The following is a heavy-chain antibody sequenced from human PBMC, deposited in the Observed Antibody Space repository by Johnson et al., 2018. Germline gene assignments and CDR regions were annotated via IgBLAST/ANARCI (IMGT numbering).Heavy chain of an antibody. CDR2: IRSKAYGGTT. J-gene: IGHJ6*03. V-gene: IGHV3-49*03. D-gene: IGHD2-2*01. CDR3: TRSLVYCSSASCYVDYYYMDV. CDR1: GFTFGDYA. Sequence: EVQLVESGGGLVQPGRSLRLSCTASGFTFGDYAMSWFRQAPGKGLEWVGFIRSKAYGGTTEYAASVKGRFTISRDDSKSIAYLQMNSLKTEEKAVYYCTRSLVYCSSASCYVDYYYMDVWGQGTTVTVSS.